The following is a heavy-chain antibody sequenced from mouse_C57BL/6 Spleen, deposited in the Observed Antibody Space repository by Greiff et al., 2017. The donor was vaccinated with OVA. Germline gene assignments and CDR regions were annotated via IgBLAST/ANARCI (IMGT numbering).Heavy chain of an antibody. D-gene: IGHD1-3*01. CDR2: IHPNSGST. CDR1: GYTFTSYW. CDR3: ARDTAGVGAMDY. J-gene: IGHJ4*01. Sequence: QVQLQQPGAELVQPGASVKLSCKASGYTFTSYWMHWVKQRPGQGLEWIGMIHPNSGSTNYNEKFKSKATLTVDKSSSTADMQLSSLTSEDSAVYYCARDTAGVGAMDYWGQGTSVTVSS. V-gene: IGHV1-64*01.